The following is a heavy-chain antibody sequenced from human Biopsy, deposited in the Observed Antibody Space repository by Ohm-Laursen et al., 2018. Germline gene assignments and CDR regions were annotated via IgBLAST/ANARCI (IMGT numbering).Heavy chain of an antibody. CDR3: TRDVKRYCSGTSCYSGYFGMDV. Sequence: SEALSLTCSVSDGSVSDSFHFWSWIRQPPGKGLEWIANVYDSGTTNYNPSLKSRVTISLDTSKNQFSLKLNSVTAADTAVYFCTRDVKRYCSGTSCYSGYFGMDVWGQGTTVTVSS. V-gene: IGHV4-61*01. CDR1: DGSVSDSFHF. D-gene: IGHD2-2*01. CDR2: VYDSGTT. J-gene: IGHJ6*02.